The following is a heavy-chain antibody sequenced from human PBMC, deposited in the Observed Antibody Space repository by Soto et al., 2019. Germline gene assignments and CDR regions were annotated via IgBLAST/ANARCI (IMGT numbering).Heavy chain of an antibody. CDR2: ILVGGST. J-gene: IGHJ3*02. V-gene: IGHV3-23*01. Sequence: PGGSLRLSCAVSGFICSSYDMSWARQAPGKGLEWVSTILVGGSTHYEDSVKGRFTISRDTSKNTVYLQMNSLTAGDTAVYYCAKATATGGGAFEIYGQGTMVTVSS. CDR3: AKATATGGGAFEI. D-gene: IGHD2-8*02. CDR1: GFICSSYD.